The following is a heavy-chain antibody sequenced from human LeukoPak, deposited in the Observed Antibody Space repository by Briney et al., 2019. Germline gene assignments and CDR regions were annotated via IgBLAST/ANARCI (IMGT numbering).Heavy chain of an antibody. CDR1: GFTLSSHS. V-gene: IGHV3-48*01. CDR2: ISSSSSTI. J-gene: IGHJ4*02. D-gene: IGHD3-22*01. Sequence: PGGSLRLSCAASGFTLSSHSMNWIRQAPVKGLEWVSYISSSSSTIYYANSVKGRFTISRDNAKNSLYLQMNSLRAEDTAVYYCARGAYYYEDWGQGTLVTVSS. CDR3: ARGAYYYED.